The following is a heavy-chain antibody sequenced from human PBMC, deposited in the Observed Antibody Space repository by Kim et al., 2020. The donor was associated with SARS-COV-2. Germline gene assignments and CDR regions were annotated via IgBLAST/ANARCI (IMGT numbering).Heavy chain of an antibody. V-gene: IGHV4-31*03. CDR2: IYYSGST. Sequence: SETLSLTCTVSGGSISSGGYYWSWIRQLPGKGLEWVGYIYYSGSTYYNPSLKSRVTISVDTSENQFSLKLSSVTAADTAMYYCARGLELSPNWFDPWGQGTLVTVSS. D-gene: IGHD1-7*01. CDR1: GGSISSGGYY. CDR3: ARGLELSPNWFDP. J-gene: IGHJ5*02.